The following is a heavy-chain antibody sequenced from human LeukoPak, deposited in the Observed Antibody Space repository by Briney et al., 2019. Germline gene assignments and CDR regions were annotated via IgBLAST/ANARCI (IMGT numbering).Heavy chain of an antibody. J-gene: IGHJ4*02. CDR2: ISDSGDST. Sequence: PGGSLRLSCAASGLTFSSYSMTWVRHTPGKGLEWVSGISDSGDSTYYADSVKGRFTISRDNSRNTLYLEMNSMTAEDTAVYYCTKWSGFGNDWGQGTLVTVSS. CDR3: TKWSGFGND. CDR1: GLTFSSYS. D-gene: IGHD3-10*01. V-gene: IGHV3-23*01.